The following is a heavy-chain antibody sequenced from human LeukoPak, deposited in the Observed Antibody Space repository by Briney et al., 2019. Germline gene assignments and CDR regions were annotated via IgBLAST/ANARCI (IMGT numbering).Heavy chain of an antibody. V-gene: IGHV1-46*01. CDR1: GYTFTSYY. CDR3: ALKGSLVPAAIRGGSWFDP. Sequence: RASVKVSCKASGYTFTSYYMHWVRQAPGQGLEWMGIINPSGGSTNYAQKFQGRVTMTRDTSTSTVYMELSSLRSEDTAVYYCALKGSLVPAAIRGGSWFDPWGQGTLVTVSS. D-gene: IGHD2-2*02. J-gene: IGHJ5*02. CDR2: INPSGGST.